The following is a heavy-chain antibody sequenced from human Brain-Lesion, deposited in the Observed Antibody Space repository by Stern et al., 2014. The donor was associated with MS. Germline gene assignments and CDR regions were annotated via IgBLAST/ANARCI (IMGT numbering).Heavy chain of an antibody. CDR3: ARDQFTTSLDV. CDR1: GGSVSSDNYY. CDR2: IYYSGTT. V-gene: IGHV4-31*03. Sequence: VQLVQSGPGLVKPSQTLSLTCTVSGGSVSSDNYYWTCIRQHPGKGLEWIGHIYYSGTTYYNPSLKSRVTISIDTSKNQFSLNLNSVTAADTAMYYCARDQFTTSLDVWGQGTTVTVSS. D-gene: IGHD2-2*01. J-gene: IGHJ6*02.